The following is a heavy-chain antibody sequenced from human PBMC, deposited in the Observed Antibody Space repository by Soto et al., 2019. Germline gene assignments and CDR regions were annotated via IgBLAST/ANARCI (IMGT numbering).Heavy chain of an antibody. V-gene: IGHV4-30-4*01. CDR3: AKYQPTSTSFDP. CDR1: GGSISSGDYY. D-gene: IGHD2-2*01. Sequence: SETLSLTCTVSGGSISSGDYYWSWIRQPPGKGLEWIGHIYYSGSTYYNPSLKNRVTISVDSSKNQFSLKLSSVTAADTAVYYCAKYQPTSTSFDPWGQGTLVTVS. CDR2: IYYSGST. J-gene: IGHJ5*02.